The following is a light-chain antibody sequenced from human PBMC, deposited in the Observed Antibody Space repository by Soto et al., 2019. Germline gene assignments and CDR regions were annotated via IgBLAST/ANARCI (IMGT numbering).Light chain of an antibody. V-gene: IGKV3-15*01. J-gene: IGKJ5*01. CDR3: QQYNTWRSIT. CDR2: DTS. CDR1: QSVSNK. Sequence: EIVMTQSPATLSVSPGERATLSCRASQSVSNKLAWYQHKPGQAPRVLIYDTSTRAAGIPVRFSGSGSGTDFTLTISSLQSEDFAVYYCQQYNTWRSITFGQGTRLESK.